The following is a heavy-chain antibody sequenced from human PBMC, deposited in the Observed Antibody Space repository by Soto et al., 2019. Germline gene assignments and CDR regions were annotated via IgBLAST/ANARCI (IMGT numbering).Heavy chain of an antibody. CDR2: ISGSGGST. CDR1: GFTFSSYA. J-gene: IGHJ6*02. CDR3: AKPQEAYYYYGMDV. V-gene: IGHV3-23*01. Sequence: GGSLRLSCAASGFTFSSYAMSWVRQAPGKGLEWVSAISGSGGSTYYADSVKGRFTISRDNSKNTLYLQMNSLRAEDTAVYYCAKPQEAYYYYGMDVWGQGTTVTVYS.